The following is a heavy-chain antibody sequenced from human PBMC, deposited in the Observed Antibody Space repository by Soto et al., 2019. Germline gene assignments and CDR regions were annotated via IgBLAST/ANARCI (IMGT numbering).Heavy chain of an antibody. CDR1: GLTISGKKY. CDR3: ATWHEREHAYDV. D-gene: IGHD1-1*01. V-gene: IGHV3-53*01. CDR2: LYDVDGS. Sequence: DVQLVESGGGVIQPGEPLRLSCAAFGLTISGKKYVAWVRQAPGKGLEWVSALYDVDGSFYADSVKGRFTTSSDSSKTTVYLQMNDLRPDDTAVYYCATWHEREHAYDVWGQGTTVTVSS. J-gene: IGHJ3*01.